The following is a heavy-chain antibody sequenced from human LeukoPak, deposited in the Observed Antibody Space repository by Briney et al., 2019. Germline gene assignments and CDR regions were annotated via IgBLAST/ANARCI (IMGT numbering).Heavy chain of an antibody. V-gene: IGHV1-18*01. CDR3: ARRGLGEWLPQTDYYYYYMDV. Sequence: ASVTVSCKASGYTFTSYGISWVRQAPGQGLEWMGWISAYNGNTNYAQKLQGRVTMTTDTSTSTAYMELRSLRSDDTAVYYCARRGLGEWLPQTDYYYYYMDVWGKGTTVTVSS. CDR1: GYTFTSYG. D-gene: IGHD3-3*01. CDR2: ISAYNGNT. J-gene: IGHJ6*03.